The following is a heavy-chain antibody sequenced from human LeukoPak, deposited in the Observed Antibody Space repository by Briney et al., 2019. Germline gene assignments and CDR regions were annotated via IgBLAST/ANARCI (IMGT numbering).Heavy chain of an antibody. D-gene: IGHD3-3*01. CDR2: ISYDGSNK. J-gene: IGHJ4*02. Sequence: AGGSLRLSCAASGFTFSSYGMHWVRQAPGKGLEWVAVISYDGSNKYYADSVKGRFTISRDNSKNTLYLQMNSLRAEDTAVYYCARSRDDFWSGYYLDYWGQGTLVTVSS. CDR1: GFTFSSYG. V-gene: IGHV3-30*03. CDR3: ARSRDDFWSGYYLDY.